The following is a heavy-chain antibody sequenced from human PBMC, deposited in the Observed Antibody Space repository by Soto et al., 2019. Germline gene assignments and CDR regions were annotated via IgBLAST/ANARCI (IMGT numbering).Heavy chain of an antibody. V-gene: IGHV3-30-3*01. D-gene: IGHD3-9*01. Sequence: QVQLVESGGGVVQPGRSLRLSCAASGFTFSSYAMHWVRQAPGKGLEWVAVISYDGSNKYYADSVKGRFTISRDNSKNTLYLQMNSLRAEDTAVYYCARDMRPKRHYDIFLLDYWGQGTLVTVSS. J-gene: IGHJ4*02. CDR2: ISYDGSNK. CDR1: GFTFSSYA. CDR3: ARDMRPKRHYDIFLLDY.